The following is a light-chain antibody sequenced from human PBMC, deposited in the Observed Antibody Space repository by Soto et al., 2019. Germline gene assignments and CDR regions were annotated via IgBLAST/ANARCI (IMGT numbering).Light chain of an antibody. V-gene: IGKV1-39*01. CDR2: ATS. CDR3: QQNYTTPRS. J-gene: IGKJ5*01. Sequence: DIQMTQSPSSLSASVGDRVSITCRAGQSISNCLIWYQQKPGKATTFLIYATSILQSGVPSRFSGSGSGTEFTLTISSVQPEDFATYYCQQNYTTPRSFGQGTRLDIK. CDR1: QSISNC.